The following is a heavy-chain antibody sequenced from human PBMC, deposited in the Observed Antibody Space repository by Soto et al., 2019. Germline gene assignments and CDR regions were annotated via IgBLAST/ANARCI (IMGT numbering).Heavy chain of an antibody. J-gene: IGHJ4*02. CDR2: IYDSGSP. Sequence: NPSETLSLTCTISGGSVSVYYWSWIRQSPGQELEWIGYIYDSGSPYYNPSLKTRVTTSADTSKNQISLTLTSATAADTAVYYCARGVGSSPPRYWGRGTLVTVSS. D-gene: IGHD3-9*01. V-gene: IGHV4-59*02. CDR1: GGSVSVYY. CDR3: ARGVGSSPPRY.